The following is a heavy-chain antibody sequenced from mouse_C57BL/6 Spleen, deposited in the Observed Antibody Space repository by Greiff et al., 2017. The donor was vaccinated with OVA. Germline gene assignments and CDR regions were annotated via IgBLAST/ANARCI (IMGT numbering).Heavy chain of an antibody. V-gene: IGHV1-69*01. Sequence: VQLQQPGAELVMPGASVKLSCKASGYTFTSYWMHWVKQRPGQGLEWIGEIDPSDSYTNYNQKFKGKSTLTVDKSSSTAYMQLSSLTSEGSAVYYCAIRGVSDYDGRSSYYYDYWGEGTTLTVAS. CDR2: IDPSDSYT. D-gene: IGHD1-1*01. J-gene: IGHJ2*01. CDR3: AIRGVSDYDGRSSYYYDY. CDR1: GYTFTSYW.